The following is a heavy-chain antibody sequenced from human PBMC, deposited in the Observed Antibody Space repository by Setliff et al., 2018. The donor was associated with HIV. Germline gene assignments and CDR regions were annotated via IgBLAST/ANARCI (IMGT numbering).Heavy chain of an antibody. D-gene: IGHD3-10*01. CDR1: GYTFENYG. J-gene: IGHJ5*02. CDR2: VNWNGDNT. V-gene: IGHV3-20*04. CDR3: ARELYGSGDL. Sequence: RPSETLSLSCGGFGYTFENYGMSWFRQTPGKGLEWVSGVNWNGDNTAYADSVKGRFTISRDNAYNSLYLHMNYLNVEDTAFYYCARELYGSGDLWGQGTLVTVSS.